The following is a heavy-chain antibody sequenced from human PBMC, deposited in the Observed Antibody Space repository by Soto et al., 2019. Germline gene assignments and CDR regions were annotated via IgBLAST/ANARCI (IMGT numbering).Heavy chain of an antibody. CDR1: GGTFSSYT. J-gene: IGHJ3*02. Sequence: QVQLVQSGAEVKKPGSSVKVSCKASGGTFSSYTISWVRQAPGQGLEWMGRIIPILGIANYAQKFQGRVTITADKSTSTAYMELSSLRSEDTAVYYCARTSSGWYISDDAFDIWGQGTMVTVSS. CDR2: IIPILGIA. CDR3: ARTSSGWYISDDAFDI. D-gene: IGHD6-19*01. V-gene: IGHV1-69*02.